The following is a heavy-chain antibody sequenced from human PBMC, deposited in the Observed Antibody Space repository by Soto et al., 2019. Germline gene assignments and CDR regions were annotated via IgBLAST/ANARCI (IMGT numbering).Heavy chain of an antibody. Sequence: EVQLLESGGGLVQPGGSLRLSCAASGFTFSTFDMTWVRQAPGKGLEWVSLIRGVAGSTHYPDSVKGRFTISKDTSNNVLYLEINSLRADDTAVYFCVKGAWLDYWGQGNMVTVSS. CDR3: VKGAWLDY. J-gene: IGHJ4*02. V-gene: IGHV3-23*01. CDR2: IRGVAGST. CDR1: GFTFSTFD.